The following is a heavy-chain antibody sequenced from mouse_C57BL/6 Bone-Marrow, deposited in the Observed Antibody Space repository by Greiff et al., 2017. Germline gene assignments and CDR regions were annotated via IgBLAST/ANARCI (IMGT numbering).Heavy chain of an antibody. V-gene: IGHV1-82*01. J-gene: IGHJ2*01. D-gene: IGHD2-1*01. CDR2: IYPGDGDT. Sequence: QVQLQQSGPELVKPGASVKISCKASGYAFSSSWMNWVKQRPGKGLEWIGRIYPGDGDTNYNGKFKGKATLTAEKSSSTAYMQLSSLTSEDSAVYFCARMKGGNYYFDYWGQGTTLTVSS. CDR3: ARMKGGNYYFDY. CDR1: GYAFSSSW.